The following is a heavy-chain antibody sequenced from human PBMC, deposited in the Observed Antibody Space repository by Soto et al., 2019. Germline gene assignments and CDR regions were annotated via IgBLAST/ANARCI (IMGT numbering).Heavy chain of an antibody. Sequence: QVQLVQSGAEVRKPGASVKVSCKASGYSFITYDINWVRQAAGQGLEWMGWMNRTSGRTGCAQKFQGRLTMTMDTSSSTAYMELSSLTSDDTAVYYCARVPASLDPWGQGTLVTVSS. CDR3: ARVPASLDP. V-gene: IGHV1-8*01. J-gene: IGHJ5*02. CDR1: GYSFITYD. CDR2: MNRTSGRT.